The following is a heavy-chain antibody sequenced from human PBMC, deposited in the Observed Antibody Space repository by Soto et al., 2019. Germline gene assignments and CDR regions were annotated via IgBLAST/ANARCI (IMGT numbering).Heavy chain of an antibody. J-gene: IGHJ6*02. V-gene: IGHV4-39*01. CDR2: INHSGST. CDR3: ARRLYYDSSGFEGGGMDV. CDR1: GASVNTDSYY. Sequence: SETLSLTCTVSGASVNTDSYYWSWIRQPPGKGLEWIGEINHSGSTNYNPSLKSRVTISVDTSKNQFSLKLSSVTAADTAVYYCARRLYYDSSGFEGGGMDVWGQGTTVTVSS. D-gene: IGHD3-22*01.